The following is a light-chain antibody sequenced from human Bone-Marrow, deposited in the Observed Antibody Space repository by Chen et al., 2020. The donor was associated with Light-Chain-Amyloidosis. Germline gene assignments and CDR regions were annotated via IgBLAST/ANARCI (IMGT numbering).Light chain of an antibody. J-gene: IGLJ3*02. CDR1: SSNVGGIT. CDR3: AHWDDSMMGRL. CDR2: SNN. V-gene: IGLV1-44*01. Sequence: QSVLTQPPSASGTPGQRVTISCSGNSSNVGGITVNWYQQVPATAPQLLIYSNNKRPSGVPDRFSVSKSGTSSSLAISGLQSEDEADYYCAHWDDSMMGRLFGGGTKLTVL.